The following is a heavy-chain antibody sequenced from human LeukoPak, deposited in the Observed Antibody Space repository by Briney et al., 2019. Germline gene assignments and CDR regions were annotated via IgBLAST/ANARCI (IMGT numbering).Heavy chain of an antibody. CDR1: GFTFSNAW. D-gene: IGHD6-13*01. CDR3: TTVTAVGTDYYYYYGMDV. CDR2: IKSKTDGGTT. J-gene: IGHJ6*04. Sequence: PGGSLRLSCAASGFTFSNAWMSWVRQAPGKGLEWVGRIKSKTDGGTTDYAAPVKGRFTISRDDSKNTLYLQMNSLKTEDTAVYYCTTVTAVGTDYYYYYGMDVWGKGTTVTVSS. V-gene: IGHV3-15*01.